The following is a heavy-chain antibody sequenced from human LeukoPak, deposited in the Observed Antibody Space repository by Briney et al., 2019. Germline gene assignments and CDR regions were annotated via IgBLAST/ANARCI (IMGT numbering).Heavy chain of an antibody. D-gene: IGHD6-19*01. CDR2: IFGNGRST. V-gene: IGHV3-23*01. CDR1: GFTFSKFA. CDR3: AKTSAVAGTAVYYFDH. Sequence: GGSLRLSCAASGFTFSKFAMTWVRQAPGKGLEWVSGIFGNGRSTYYADSVKGRFTISRDNSKNTLYLQMNSLSAEDTAIYYCAKTSAVAGTAVYYFDHWGRGTLVTVSS. J-gene: IGHJ4*02.